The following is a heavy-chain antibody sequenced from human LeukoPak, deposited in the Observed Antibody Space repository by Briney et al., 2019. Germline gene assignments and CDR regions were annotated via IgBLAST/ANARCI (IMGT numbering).Heavy chain of an antibody. J-gene: IGHJ4*02. V-gene: IGHV3-74*01. CDR1: GFTFSSYW. CDR2: IKGDGTST. Sequence: GGSLRLSCAASGFTFSSYWMHWVRQVPGKGLVWVSRIKGDGTSTSYADSVKGRFTISRDNAKNTLYLQMNSLRAEDTAVYYCASGTASYYWGQGTLGTVSS. CDR3: ASGTASYY.